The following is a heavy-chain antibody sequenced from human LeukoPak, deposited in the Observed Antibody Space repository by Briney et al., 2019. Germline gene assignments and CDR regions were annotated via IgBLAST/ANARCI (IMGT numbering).Heavy chain of an antibody. D-gene: IGHD6-19*01. J-gene: IGHJ4*02. CDR3: ARVLRSSGWYCPVGY. V-gene: IGHV1-8*01. CDR2: MNPNSGNP. CDR1: GYTFTSYD. Sequence: ASVTVSSTASGYTFTSYDIHWVRQAPGQGLGWMGWMNPNSGNPGYAQKFQGRVTLNKNTPISTASMELSRLRPEDTAVYCCARVLRSSGWYCPVGYWGQGTLVTVSS.